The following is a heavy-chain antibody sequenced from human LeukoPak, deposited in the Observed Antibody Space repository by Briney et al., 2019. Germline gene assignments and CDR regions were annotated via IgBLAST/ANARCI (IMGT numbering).Heavy chain of an antibody. J-gene: IGHJ1*01. V-gene: IGHV1-2*02. D-gene: IGHD6-13*01. Sequence: ASVKVSCKASGYTFTGYYMHWVRQAPGQGLEWMGWINPNSGGTNYAQKFQGRVTMTRDTSISTAYMELSRLRSDDTAVYYCARDRIAAAGWEYFQHWGQGTLVTVSS. CDR2: INPNSGGT. CDR1: GYTFTGYY. CDR3: ARDRIAAAGWEYFQH.